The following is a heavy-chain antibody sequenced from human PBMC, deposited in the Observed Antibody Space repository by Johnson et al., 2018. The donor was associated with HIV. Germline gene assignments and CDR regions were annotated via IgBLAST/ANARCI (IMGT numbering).Heavy chain of an antibody. D-gene: IGHD2-15*01. J-gene: IGHJ3*02. V-gene: IGHV3-74*02. CDR2: INSDGSST. Sequence: VQLVESGGGLVKPGGSLRLSCAASGFTFSSYWMHWVRQAPGKGLLWVSRINSDGSSTNYAGSVKGRFTISKDNSRNTLFLHMNSLRAEDTAVYYCARSKDCSGGSCPDGFDIWGQGTMVIVS. CDR3: ARSKDCSGGSCPDGFDI. CDR1: GFTFSSYW.